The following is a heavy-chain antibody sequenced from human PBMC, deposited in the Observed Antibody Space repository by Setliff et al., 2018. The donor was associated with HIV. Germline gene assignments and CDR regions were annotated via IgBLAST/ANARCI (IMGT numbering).Heavy chain of an antibody. CDR1: GGSISSYY. CDR3: ARVRSYGSAYDAFDV. V-gene: IGHV4-59*08. J-gene: IGHJ3*01. D-gene: IGHD3-10*01. Sequence: PSETLSLTCTVSGGSISSYYWSWIRQPPGKGLEWIGYIYYSGSTNYNPSLKSRVTISVDGSKNQFSLKLKSVTAADTAVYYCARVRSYGSAYDAFDVWGPGTMVTVSS. CDR2: IYYSGST.